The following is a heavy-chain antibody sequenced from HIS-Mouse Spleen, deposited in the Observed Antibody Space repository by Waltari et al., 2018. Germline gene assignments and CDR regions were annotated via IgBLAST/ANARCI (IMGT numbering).Heavy chain of an antibody. CDR2: IYYSVST. Sequence: QLQLQESGPGLVKPSETLSLTCTVSGGSISSSSYYWGWIRQPPGKGLAWIGSIYYSVSTYYLPSLKSRVTRSVATSKNQFSLKLSSVTAADTAVYYCAREIPYSSSWYDWYFDLWGRGTLVTVSS. CDR1: GGSISSSSYY. J-gene: IGHJ2*01. V-gene: IGHV4-39*07. D-gene: IGHD6-13*01. CDR3: AREIPYSSSWYDWYFDL.